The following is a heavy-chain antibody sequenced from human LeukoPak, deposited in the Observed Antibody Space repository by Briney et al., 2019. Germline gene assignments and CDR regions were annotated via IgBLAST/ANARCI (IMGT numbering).Heavy chain of an antibody. CDR1: GFTFSTYS. D-gene: IGHD6-19*01. V-gene: IGHV3-9*01. CDR2: ITWNSDTI. CDR3: AKDHLAVAGTAMRFEY. J-gene: IGHJ4*02. Sequence: GGSPRLSCAPSGFTFSTYSMNWVRQAPGKGLEWVSGITWNSDTIGYADSVKGRFTISRDNAKNSLYLQMNSLRAEDTALYYCAKDHLAVAGTAMRFEYWGQGTLVTVSS.